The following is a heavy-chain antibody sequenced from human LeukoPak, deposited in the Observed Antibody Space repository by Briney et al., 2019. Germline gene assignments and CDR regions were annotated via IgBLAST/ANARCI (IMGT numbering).Heavy chain of an antibody. CDR2: ISDSGGST. J-gene: IGHJ4*02. Sequence: PGGSLRLSCVASGFTFSDYAMSWVRQAPGKGLEWVSGISDSGGSTYYEDSVKGRCTISRDNSKNTVSLQMNNLRAEDTAVYFCARHDSFIPYWGQGTLVTVTS. V-gene: IGHV3-23*01. CDR1: GFTFSDYA. CDR3: ARHDSFIPY. D-gene: IGHD3-16*02.